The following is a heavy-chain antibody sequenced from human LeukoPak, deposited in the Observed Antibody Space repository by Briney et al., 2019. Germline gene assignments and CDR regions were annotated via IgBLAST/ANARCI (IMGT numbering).Heavy chain of an antibody. D-gene: IGHD3-22*01. J-gene: IGHJ6*03. CDR2: VNGHST. CDR1: GFTFSNYP. CDR3: ARLFSAAGYPDYYYMDV. V-gene: IGHV3-23*01. Sequence: GGSLRLSCVASGFTFSNYPMSWIRQAPETGLEWVSAVNGHSTFYADSVRGRFTISRDNAKDSLYLQMNSLRAEDTAVYYCARLFSAAGYPDYYYMDVWGKGTTVTVSS.